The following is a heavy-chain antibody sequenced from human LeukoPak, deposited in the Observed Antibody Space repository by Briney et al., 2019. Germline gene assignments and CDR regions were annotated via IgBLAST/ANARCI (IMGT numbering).Heavy chain of an antibody. J-gene: IGHJ6*03. V-gene: IGHV4-59*01. CDR1: GGSISSYY. CDR2: IYYSGST. CDR3: AIGYCSSTSCSGLYYYYMDV. Sequence: SETLSLTCTVSGGSISSYYWSWLRQPPGKGLEWIGYIYYSGSTNYNPSLKSRVTISVDTSKNQFSLKLSSVTAADTAVYYCAIGYCSSTSCSGLYYYYMDVWGKGTTVTVSS. D-gene: IGHD2-2*01.